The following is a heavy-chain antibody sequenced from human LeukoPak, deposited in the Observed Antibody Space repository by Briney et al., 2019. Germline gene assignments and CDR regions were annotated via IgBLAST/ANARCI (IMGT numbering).Heavy chain of an antibody. CDR1: GFTFSSYW. V-gene: IGHV3-7*03. CDR2: IKQDGSEK. Sequence: GGSLRLSCAASGFTFSSYWMSWVRQAPGKGLEWVANIKQDGSEKYYVDSVKGRFTISRDNAKNSPYLQMNSLRAEDTAAYYCARDAISGLLPYWGQGTLVTVSS. J-gene: IGHJ4*02. CDR3: ARDAISGLLPY. D-gene: IGHD2-15*01.